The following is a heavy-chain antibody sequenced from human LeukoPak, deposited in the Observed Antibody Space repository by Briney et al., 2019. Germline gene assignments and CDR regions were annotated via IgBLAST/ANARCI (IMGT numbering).Heavy chain of an antibody. J-gene: IGHJ4*02. V-gene: IGHV3-48*03. CDR2: ISSSGSII. Sequence: GGSLRLSCASSGFAFSDYEMNWFRQAPGYGLEWVSYISSSGSIIYYADSVKGRFTISRDNAKRSLFLQMNSLRVEDTAVYYCARTMWGFDYWGQGTLVTVSS. CDR3: ARTMWGFDY. CDR1: GFAFSDYE. D-gene: IGHD7-27*01.